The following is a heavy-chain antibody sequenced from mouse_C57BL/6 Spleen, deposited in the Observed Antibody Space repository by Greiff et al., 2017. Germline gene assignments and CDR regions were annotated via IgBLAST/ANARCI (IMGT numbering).Heavy chain of an antibody. J-gene: IGHJ2*01. CDR3: ARPLYYDYDGPFDY. V-gene: IGHV1-64*01. Sequence: VQLQQSGAELVKPGASVKLSCKASGYTFTSYWMHWVKQRPGQGLEWIGMIHPNSGSTNYNEKFKSKATLTVDKSSSTAYMQLSSLTSEDSAVYYCARPLYYDYDGPFDYWGQGTTLTVSS. CDR1: GYTFTSYW. D-gene: IGHD2-4*01. CDR2: IHPNSGST.